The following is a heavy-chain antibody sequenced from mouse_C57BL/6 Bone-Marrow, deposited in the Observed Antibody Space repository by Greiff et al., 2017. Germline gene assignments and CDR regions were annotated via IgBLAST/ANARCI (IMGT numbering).Heavy chain of an antibody. V-gene: IGHV1-55*01. D-gene: IGHD1-1*01. CDR3: ARYTTVVAFYAMDY. Sequence: QVQLQQPGAELVKPGASVKMSCKASGYTFTSYWITWVKQRPGQGLEWIGDIYHGSGSTNYNEKFKSKATLTVDTSSSTAYMQLSSLTSEDSAVYYCARYTTVVAFYAMDYWGQGTSVTVSS. CDR1: GYTFTSYW. CDR2: IYHGSGST. J-gene: IGHJ4*01.